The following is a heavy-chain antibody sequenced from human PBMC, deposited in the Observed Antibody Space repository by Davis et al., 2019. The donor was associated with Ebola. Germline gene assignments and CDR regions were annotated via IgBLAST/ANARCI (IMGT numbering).Heavy chain of an antibody. D-gene: IGHD3-3*02. CDR3: ARGIDYYYYDMDV. CDR1: GFTFSSYG. V-gene: IGHV3-33*01. J-gene: IGHJ6*02. Sequence: GESLKISCAASGFTFSSYGMHWVRQAPGKGLEWVAVIWYDGSNKYYADSVKGRFTISRDNSKNTVYLQMNSLRAEDTAVYYCARGIDYYYYDMDVWGQGTTVTASS. CDR2: IWYDGSNK.